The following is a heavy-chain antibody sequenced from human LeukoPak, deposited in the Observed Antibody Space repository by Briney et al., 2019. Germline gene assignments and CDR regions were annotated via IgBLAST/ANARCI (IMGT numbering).Heavy chain of an antibody. CDR1: GGSISSGGYY. CDR3: ASPGFGDPGNGAFDI. D-gene: IGHD3-10*01. V-gene: IGHV4-31*03. J-gene: IGHJ3*02. CDR2: IYYSGST. Sequence: SETLSLTCTVSGGSISSGGYYWSWIRQHPGKGVEWIGYIYYSGSTYYNPSLKSRVTISVDTSKNQFSLKLSSVTAADTAVYYCASPGFGDPGNGAFDIWGQGTMVTVSS.